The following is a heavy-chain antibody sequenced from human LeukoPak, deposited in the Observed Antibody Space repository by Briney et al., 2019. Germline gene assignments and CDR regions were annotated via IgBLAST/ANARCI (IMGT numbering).Heavy chain of an antibody. CDR2: IYSGGST. V-gene: IGHV3-66*01. CDR3: AKGDVVGAHWAAFDI. J-gene: IGHJ3*02. CDR1: GFTVSSNY. D-gene: IGHD1-26*01. Sequence: GGSLRLSCAASGFTVSSNYMSWVRQAPGKGLEWVSVIYSGGSTYYADSVKGRFTISRDNSKNTLYLQMNSLRAEDTAVYYCAKGDVVGAHWAAFDIWGQGTMVTVSS.